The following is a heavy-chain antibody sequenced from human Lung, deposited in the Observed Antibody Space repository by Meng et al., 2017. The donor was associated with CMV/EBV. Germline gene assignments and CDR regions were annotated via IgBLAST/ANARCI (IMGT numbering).Heavy chain of an antibody. CDR1: GYTFTSYY. Sequence: ASVXVSXXASGYTFTSYYMHWVRQAPGQGLEWMGIINPSGGSTSYAQKFQGRVTMTRDTSTSTVYMELSSLRSEDTAVYYCARGGTRRNWCDPWGQGTLVTVSS. CDR2: INPSGGST. CDR3: ARGGTRRNWCDP. V-gene: IGHV1-46*01. D-gene: IGHD2-2*01. J-gene: IGHJ5*02.